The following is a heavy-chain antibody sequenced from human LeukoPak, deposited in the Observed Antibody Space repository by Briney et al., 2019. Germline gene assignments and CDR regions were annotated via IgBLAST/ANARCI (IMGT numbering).Heavy chain of an antibody. CDR1: GFSISLGYY. D-gene: IGHD1-1*01. CDR2: IHPSGTT. J-gene: IGHJ4*02. Sequence: PSETLSLTCDVSGFSISLGYYWVWIRQPAGQGLEWIGSIHPSGTTFYNSSLNSRITMTIDAPKNQCSLRLSLVTAVDTAVYFCATERERRIPDWGQGTMVTVSS. CDR3: ATERERRIPD. V-gene: IGHV4-38-2*02.